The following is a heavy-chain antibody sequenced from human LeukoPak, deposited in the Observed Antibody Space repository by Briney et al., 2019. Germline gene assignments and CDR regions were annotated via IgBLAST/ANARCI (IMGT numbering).Heavy chain of an antibody. J-gene: IGHJ4*02. D-gene: IGHD2-2*01. V-gene: IGHV3-72*01. Sequence: GGSLRLSCAASGFTFSDHYLDWLRQAPGKGLEWVGRIRNKAKSHTTEYAASVKGRFPIPRDDSKKSLYLQMNSLKSEDTALYYCTRSCSSSSCPLYYFDYWGRGTLVTVSS. CDR2: IRNKAKSHTT. CDR3: TRSCSSSSCPLYYFDY. CDR1: GFTFSDHY.